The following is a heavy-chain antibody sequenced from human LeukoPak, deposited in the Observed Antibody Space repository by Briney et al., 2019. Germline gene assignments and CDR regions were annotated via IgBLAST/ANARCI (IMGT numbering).Heavy chain of an antibody. CDR2: ISSNGGST. Sequence: PGGSLRLSCTASGFTLSSYAMSWVRRAPGKGLEYVSAISSNGGSTYYANSVKGRFTISRDNSKNTLYLQMGSLRAEDMAVYYCAREMGYCSSTSCPTDYWGQGTLVTVSS. D-gene: IGHD2-2*01. V-gene: IGHV3-64*01. CDR3: AREMGYCSSTSCPTDY. J-gene: IGHJ4*02. CDR1: GFTLSSYA.